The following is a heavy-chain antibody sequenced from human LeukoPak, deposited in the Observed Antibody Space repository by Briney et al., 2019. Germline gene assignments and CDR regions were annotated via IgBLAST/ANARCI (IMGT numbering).Heavy chain of an antibody. CDR2: ISGGGDIT. V-gene: IGHV3-23*01. Sequence: GGSLRLSCAASGFNFANHAMSWVRQTPGKGLEWVSAISGGGDITYYADSVTGRFTISRDNSKDTLFLQMYSLRPGDTAVYYCVREDTPATANYWGQGTLVTISS. J-gene: IGHJ4*02. CDR3: VREDTPATANY. D-gene: IGHD2-21*02. CDR1: GFNFANHA.